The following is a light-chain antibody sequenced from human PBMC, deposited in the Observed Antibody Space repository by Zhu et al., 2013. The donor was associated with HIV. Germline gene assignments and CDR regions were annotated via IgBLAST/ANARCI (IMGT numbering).Light chain of an antibody. CDR2: KAS. J-gene: IGKJ1*01. Sequence: DIEMTQAPPTLSASAGDRVTITCRASQSINNWLAWYQQKPGKAPKLLIYKASTLESGVPSRFSGSGSGTEFTLTISSLQPEDYATYYCQQYNSYSPWTFGQGTKVEIK. CDR1: QSINNW. CDR3: QQYNSYSPWT. V-gene: IGKV1-5*03.